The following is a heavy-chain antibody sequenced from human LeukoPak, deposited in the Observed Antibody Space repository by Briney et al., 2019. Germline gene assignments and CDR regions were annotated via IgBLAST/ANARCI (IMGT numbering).Heavy chain of an antibody. D-gene: IGHD3-22*01. V-gene: IGHV3-48*04. CDR3: ARDRYYDSSGYSL. Sequence: GGSLRLSCAGSGFTFSTYSMNWVRQAPGKGLEWVSYISSSSRTIYYADSMKGRFTISRDNAKNSLYLQMNSLRAEDTAVYYCARDRYYDSSGYSLWGQGTLVTVSS. CDR1: GFTFSTYS. J-gene: IGHJ4*02. CDR2: ISSSSRTI.